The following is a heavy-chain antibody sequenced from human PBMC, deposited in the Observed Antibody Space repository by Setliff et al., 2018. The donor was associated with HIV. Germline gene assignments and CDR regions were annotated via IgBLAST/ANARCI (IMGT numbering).Heavy chain of an antibody. CDR3: ARVRFFDRIGYFARPYYFLDS. J-gene: IGHJ4*02. Sequence: SETLSLTCAVNDGSFSGYYWTWIRQPPGKGLEWIGEISHSGSPNYNPSLKSRVTMSRDTSKNQLSLSLSSVTAADTAVYYCARVRFFDRIGYFARPYYFLDSWGQGTPVTVSS. CDR1: DGSFSGYY. D-gene: IGHD3-22*01. V-gene: IGHV4-34*01. CDR2: ISHSGSP.